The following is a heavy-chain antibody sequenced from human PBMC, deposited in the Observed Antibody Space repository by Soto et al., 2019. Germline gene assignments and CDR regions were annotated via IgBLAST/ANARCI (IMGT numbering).Heavy chain of an antibody. CDR2: IYYSGST. V-gene: IGHV4-31*03. D-gene: IGHD3-10*01. CDR3: ARRQKNYYGSGSSSNWFDP. CDR1: GGSISSGGYY. Sequence: SETLSLTCTVSGGSISSGGYYWSWIRQHPGKGLEWIGYIYYSGSTYYNPSLKSRVTISVDTSKNQFSLKLSSVTAADPAVYYCARRQKNYYGSGSSSNWFDPWGQGTLVTVSS. J-gene: IGHJ5*02.